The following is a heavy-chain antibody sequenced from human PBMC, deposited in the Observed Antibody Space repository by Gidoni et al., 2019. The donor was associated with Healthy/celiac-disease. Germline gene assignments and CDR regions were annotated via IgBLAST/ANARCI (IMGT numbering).Heavy chain of an antibody. V-gene: IGHV4-34*01. CDR1: GGSFSGYY. CDR3: AREVHSRSSRWYPRSAFDI. Sequence: QVQLQQWGAGLLKPSETLSLTCAVYGGSFSGYYWSWIRQPPGKGLEWIGEINHSGSTNYNPSLKSRVTISVDTSKNQFSLKLSSVTAADTAVYYCAREVHSRSSRWYPRSAFDIWGQGTMVTVSS. J-gene: IGHJ3*02. D-gene: IGHD6-13*01. CDR2: INHSGST.